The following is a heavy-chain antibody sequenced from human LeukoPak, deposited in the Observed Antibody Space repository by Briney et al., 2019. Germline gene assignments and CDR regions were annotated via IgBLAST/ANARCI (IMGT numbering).Heavy chain of an antibody. D-gene: IGHD3-3*01. J-gene: IGHJ5*02. CDR2: MNPNSGNT. CDR3: ARGDTYYDFWSGYRNNWFDP. V-gene: IGHV1-8*01. CDR1: GYTFTSYD. Sequence: GASVKVSCKASGYTFTSYDINWVRQATGQGLEWMGWMNPNSGNTGYAQKFQGRVTMTRNTSISTAYMELSSLGSEDTAVYYCARGDTYYDFWSGYRNNWFDPWGQGTLVTVSS.